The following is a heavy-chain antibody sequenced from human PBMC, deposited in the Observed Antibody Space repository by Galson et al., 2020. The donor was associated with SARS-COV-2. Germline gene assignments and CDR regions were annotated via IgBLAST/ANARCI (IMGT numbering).Heavy chain of an antibody. J-gene: IGHJ5*02. CDR1: GGSISSSSYY. Sequence: ASETLSLTCTVSGGSISSSSYYWGWIRQPPGKGLEWIGSIYYSGSTYYNPSLKSRVTISVDTSNNQFSLKLSSVTAADTAVYYCARDGSGIQICILTWFWFDPWGQGTLVTVSS. CDR2: IYYSGST. CDR3: ARDGSGIQICILTWFWFDP. D-gene: IGHD3-10*01. V-gene: IGHV4-39*07.